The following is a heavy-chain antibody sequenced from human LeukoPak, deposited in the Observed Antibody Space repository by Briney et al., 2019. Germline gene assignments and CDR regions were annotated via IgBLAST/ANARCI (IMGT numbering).Heavy chain of an antibody. CDR2: IYYSGST. Sequence: SETLSLTCTVSGGPISSYYWSWIRQPPGKGLEWIGYIYYSGSTNHNPSLNSRVTISVDTSKNQLSLKLSSVTAADTAVYYCAREGRAGTTGWYYYYGMDVWGQGTTVTVSS. D-gene: IGHD1-1*01. CDR3: AREGRAGTTGWYYYYGMDV. J-gene: IGHJ6*02. V-gene: IGHV4-59*01. CDR1: GGPISSYY.